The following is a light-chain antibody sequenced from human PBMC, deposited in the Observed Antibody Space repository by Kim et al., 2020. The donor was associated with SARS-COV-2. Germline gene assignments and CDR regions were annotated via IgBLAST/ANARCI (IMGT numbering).Light chain of an antibody. Sequence: ATINCKSSRSVLYSSNNKNYLAWYQQKPGQPPKLLIYWASTRESGVPDRISGSGSGTDFTLTISSLQAEDVAVYYCQQYSTIPHTFGGGTKVDIK. V-gene: IGKV4-1*01. CDR1: RSVLYSSNNKNY. J-gene: IGKJ4*01. CDR2: WAS. CDR3: QQYSTIPHT.